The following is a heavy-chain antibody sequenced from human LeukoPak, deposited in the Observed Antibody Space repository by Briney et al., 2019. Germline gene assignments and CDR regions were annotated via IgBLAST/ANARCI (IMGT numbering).Heavy chain of an antibody. CDR3: ARDYWWNYDY. D-gene: IGHD1-7*01. CDR1: GFTFSDXA. Sequence: GGPLRLSCAASGFTFSDXAMHWVXQAPGKGXEWVAVISKDGSDKYYPGSVRGRFTISRDNSKNTIYLQMDSLRAEDTAIYYCARDYWWNYDYWGQGTLVTVSS. J-gene: IGHJ4*02. V-gene: IGHV3-30-3*01. CDR2: ISKDGSDK.